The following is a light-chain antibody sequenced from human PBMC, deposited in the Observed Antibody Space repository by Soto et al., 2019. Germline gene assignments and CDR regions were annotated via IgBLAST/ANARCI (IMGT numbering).Light chain of an antibody. Sequence: QPVLTQPPSASGSPGQSVTISCTGTSSDVGGYNYVSWYQQHPGKAPKLIIYEVSKRPSGVPDRFSASKSGNTASLTVSGLQAEDEADYYCSSYGGNNNLVFGGGTKLTVL. V-gene: IGLV2-8*01. CDR2: EVS. J-gene: IGLJ2*01. CDR3: SSYGGNNNLV. CDR1: SSDVGGYNY.